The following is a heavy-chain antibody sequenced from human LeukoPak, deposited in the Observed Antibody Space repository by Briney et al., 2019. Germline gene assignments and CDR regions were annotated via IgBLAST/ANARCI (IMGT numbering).Heavy chain of an antibody. J-gene: IGHJ4*02. Sequence: SETLSLTCTVSGGSISSSSYYWGWIRQPPGKGLEWIGSIYYSGSTYYNPSLKSRVAISVDTSKNQFSLKLSSVTAADTAVYYCARGGLRYSIYWGQGTLVTVSS. CDR1: GGSISSSSYY. CDR3: ARGGLRYSIY. CDR2: IYYSGST. D-gene: IGHD6-13*01. V-gene: IGHV4-39*01.